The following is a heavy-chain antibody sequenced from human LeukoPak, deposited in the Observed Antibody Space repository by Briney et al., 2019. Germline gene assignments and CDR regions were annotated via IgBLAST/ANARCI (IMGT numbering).Heavy chain of an antibody. J-gene: IGHJ6*02. V-gene: IGHV5-51*01. D-gene: IGHD6-19*01. Sequence: GESLKISCKGSGYSFTSYWIGWVRQMPGKGLEWMVIIYPGDSDTRYSPSFQGQVTISADKSISTAYLQWSSLKASDTAMYYCARLVGAVAGTRPYYYYGMDVWGQGTTVTVSS. CDR3: ARLVGAVAGTRPYYYYGMDV. CDR2: IYPGDSDT. CDR1: GYSFTSYW.